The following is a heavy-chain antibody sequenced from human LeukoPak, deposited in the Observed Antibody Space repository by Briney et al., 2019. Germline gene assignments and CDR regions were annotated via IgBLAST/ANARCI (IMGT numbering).Heavy chain of an antibody. J-gene: IGHJ4*02. V-gene: IGHV1-69*06. CDR1: GSTFSSYA. CDR3: ARDPEWAMVRGVIITYGYY. Sequence: SVKVSCKASGSTFSSYAISWVRQAPGQGLEWMGGIIPIFGTANYAQKFQGRVTITADKSTSTAYMELSSLRSEDTAVYYCARDPEWAMVRGVIITYGYYWGQGTLVTVSS. D-gene: IGHD3-10*01. CDR2: IIPIFGTA.